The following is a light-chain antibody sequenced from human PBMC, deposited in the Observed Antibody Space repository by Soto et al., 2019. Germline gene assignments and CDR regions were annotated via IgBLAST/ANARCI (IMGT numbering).Light chain of an antibody. J-gene: IGKJ1*01. V-gene: IGKV1-8*01. CDR2: AAS. Sequence: AMRMTQSPSSFSASTGDRVTITCRASQGISSYLAWYQQKPGKAPKLLIYAASTLQSGVPSRFSGSGSGTDFTLTISCLQSEDFAAHYCQQYYSYPRTFGQGTKVEIK. CDR3: QQYYSYPRT. CDR1: QGISSY.